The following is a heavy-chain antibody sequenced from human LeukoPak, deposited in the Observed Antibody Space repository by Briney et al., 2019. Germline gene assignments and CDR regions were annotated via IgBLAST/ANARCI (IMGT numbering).Heavy chain of an antibody. CDR3: AKNGDRGTYCSGGSCYPYYYYYIDV. D-gene: IGHD2-15*01. Sequence: GGSLRLSCAASGFIVSSHYMSWVRQAPGKGLEWVSAISATGGTTYYADSVKGRFTISRDNSKNTLYLQMNSLRAEDTAIYYCAKNGDRGTYCSGGSCYPYYYYYIDVWGKGTTVTISS. CDR1: GFIVSSHY. CDR2: ISATGGTT. J-gene: IGHJ6*03. V-gene: IGHV3-23*01.